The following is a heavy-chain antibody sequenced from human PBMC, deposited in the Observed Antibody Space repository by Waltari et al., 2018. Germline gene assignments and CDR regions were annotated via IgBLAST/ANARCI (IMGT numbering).Heavy chain of an antibody. Sequence: QVQLQESGPGLVKPSETLSLTCTVSGYSISSGYYRGWIRQPPGKGLEWIGSIYPSGSTYYTPSLKSRVTISVDTSKDQFSLKLSSVTAADTAVYYCARDVSVVVEIQEHWFDPWGQGTLVTVSS. CDR2: IYPSGST. CDR1: GYSISSGYY. D-gene: IGHD3-22*01. CDR3: ARDVSVVVEIQEHWFDP. V-gene: IGHV4-38-2*02. J-gene: IGHJ5*02.